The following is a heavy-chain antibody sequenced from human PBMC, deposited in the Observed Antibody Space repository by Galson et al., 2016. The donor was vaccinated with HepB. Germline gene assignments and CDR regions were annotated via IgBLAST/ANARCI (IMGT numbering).Heavy chain of an antibody. CDR1: GFTFSSYA. V-gene: IGHV3-30*03. J-gene: IGHJ6*02. Sequence: SLRLSCAASGFTFSSYAMSWVRQAPGKGLEWVAVISYDDGSNKYYAKSVKGRFTISRDNSKNTVYLQMNGLRADDMAVYYCARAYGRMAGMDVWGQGTTVTVSS. D-gene: IGHD5-24*01. CDR3: ARAYGRMAGMDV. CDR2: ISYDDGSNK.